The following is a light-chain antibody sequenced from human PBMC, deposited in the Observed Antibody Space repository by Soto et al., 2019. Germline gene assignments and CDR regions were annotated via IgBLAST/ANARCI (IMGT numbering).Light chain of an antibody. V-gene: IGKV1-12*01. CDR2: GAS. J-gene: IGKJ2*01. CDR3: AHVNTLPYT. CDR1: QDVNIW. Sequence: DIQMTQSPSSVAASVGDRVTITCRARQDVNIWLAWYQQRPGKAPKLLIFGASNLHSGSPPRFSGSGIGAAFSRTISSLEPEEFATYDGAHVNTLPYTFGQGTTVEIK.